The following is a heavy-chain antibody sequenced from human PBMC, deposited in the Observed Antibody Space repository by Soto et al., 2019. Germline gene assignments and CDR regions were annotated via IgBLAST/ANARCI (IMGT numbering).Heavy chain of an antibody. D-gene: IGHD2-15*01. Sequence: PSETLSLTCAVYGGSFSGYYWSWIRQPPGEGLEWIGEINHSGSTSYNPSLKSRVTISVDTSKNQFSLKLSSVTAADTAVYYCARAAPRYCSGGSCYSGRHYWGQGTLVTVS. V-gene: IGHV4-34*01. CDR2: INHSGST. CDR3: ARAAPRYCSGGSCYSGRHY. CDR1: GGSFSGYY. J-gene: IGHJ4*02.